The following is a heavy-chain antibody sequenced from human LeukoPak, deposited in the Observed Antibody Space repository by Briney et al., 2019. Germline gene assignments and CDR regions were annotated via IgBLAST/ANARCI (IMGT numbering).Heavy chain of an antibody. V-gene: IGHV3-30*02. CDR2: IRYDGSNK. J-gene: IGHJ4*02. D-gene: IGHD1-26*01. CDR3: AKDHDYSGSYLDY. CDR1: GFTFSSYG. Sequence: PGGSLRLSCAASGFTFSSYGMHWVRQAPGKGLEWVAFIRYDGSNKYYADSVKGRFTISRDNSKSTLYLQMNSLRAEDTAVYYCAKDHDYSGSYLDYWGQGTLVTVSS.